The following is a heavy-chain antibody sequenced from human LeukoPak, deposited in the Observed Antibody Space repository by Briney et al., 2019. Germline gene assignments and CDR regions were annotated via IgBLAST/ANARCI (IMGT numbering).Heavy chain of an antibody. CDR1: GGSISSGDYY. V-gene: IGHV4-30-4*01. Sequence: SETLSLTCTVSGGSISSGDYYWSWIRQPPGKGLERIGYIYYSGSTYYNPSLKSRVTISVDTSKNQFSLKLSSVTAADTAVYYCAIVTMVRGVTTYFYYGMDVWGEGTTVTVSS. J-gene: IGHJ6*04. CDR2: IYYSGST. CDR3: AIVTMVRGVTTYFYYGMDV. D-gene: IGHD3-10*01.